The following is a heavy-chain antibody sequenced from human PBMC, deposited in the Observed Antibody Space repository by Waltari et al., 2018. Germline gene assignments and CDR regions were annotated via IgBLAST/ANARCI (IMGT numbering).Heavy chain of an antibody. CDR3: ARGYGDY. D-gene: IGHD3-10*01. J-gene: IGHJ4*02. Sequence: QVQLVQSGAEVKQPGASVKVSAKASGHTFISSDTNWVRQATGQGLEWRGRMNPNSGNTGYAQKFQGRVTITRNTSISTAYMELSSLRSEDTAVYYCARGYGDYWGQGTLVTVSS. CDR2: MNPNSGNT. CDR1: GHTFISSD. V-gene: IGHV1-8*03.